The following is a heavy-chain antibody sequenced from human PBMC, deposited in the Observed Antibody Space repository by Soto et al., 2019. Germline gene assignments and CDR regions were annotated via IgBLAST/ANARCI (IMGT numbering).Heavy chain of an antibody. V-gene: IGHV4-59*11. J-gene: IGHJ5*02. CDR2: IRYSGST. Sequence: SETLSLTCTVSGGSISGQYWSWIRQSPGKGLEWIGFIRYSGSTDYNPSLKSRVTITVDTSKNQFSLKLNSVIAADTAVYYCARDKYSDSRNRPARWIDPWGQGTLVTVSS. CDR1: GGSISGQY. D-gene: IGHD3-3*01. CDR3: ARDKYSDSRNRPARWIDP.